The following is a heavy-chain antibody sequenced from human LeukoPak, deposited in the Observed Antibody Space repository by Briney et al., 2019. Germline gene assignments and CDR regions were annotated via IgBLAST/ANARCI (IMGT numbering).Heavy chain of an antibody. D-gene: IGHD1-7*01. CDR2: IIPIFGTA. V-gene: IGHV1-69*05. CDR3: ASSSNWNYIMAY. CDR1: GYTFTSYD. Sequence: SVKVSCKASGYTFTSYDINWVRQAPGQGLEWMGGIIPIFGTANYAQKFQGRVTITTDESTSTAYMELSSLRSEDTAVYYCASSSNWNYIMAYWGQGTLVTVSS. J-gene: IGHJ4*02.